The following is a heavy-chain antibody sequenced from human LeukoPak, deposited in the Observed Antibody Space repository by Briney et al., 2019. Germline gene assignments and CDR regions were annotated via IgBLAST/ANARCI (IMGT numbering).Heavy chain of an antibody. CDR2: IWYDGSNK. J-gene: IGHJ4*02. CDR3: ARDRRIAAAGNLFALGY. Sequence: PGRSLRLSCAASGFTFRSYGMHWVRQAPGRGLEWVAVIWYDGSNKYYADSVKGRFTISRDNSKNTLYLQMNSLRAEDTAVYYCARDRRIAAAGNLFALGYWGQGTLVTVSS. D-gene: IGHD6-13*01. CDR1: GFTFRSYG. V-gene: IGHV3-33*01.